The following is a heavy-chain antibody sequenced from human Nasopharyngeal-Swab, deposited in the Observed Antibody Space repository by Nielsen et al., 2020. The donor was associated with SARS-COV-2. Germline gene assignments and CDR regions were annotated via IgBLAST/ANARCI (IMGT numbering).Heavy chain of an antibody. CDR3: ARSRRGAFDY. Sequence: SETLSLTCAVSGGSISSSYWWSWVSQPPGKGLEWIGEISHNGNANYHPSLKSRVTISLDESRNQFSLNLNSVTAADTAVYYCARSRRGAFDYWGQGTLVTVSS. CDR1: GGSISSSYW. CDR2: ISHNGNA. J-gene: IGHJ4*02. D-gene: IGHD2-2*01. V-gene: IGHV4-4*02.